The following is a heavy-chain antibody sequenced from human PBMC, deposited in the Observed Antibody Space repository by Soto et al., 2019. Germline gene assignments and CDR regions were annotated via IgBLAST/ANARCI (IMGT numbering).Heavy chain of an antibody. D-gene: IGHD6-19*01. CDR2: ISSSSSYI. CDR3: ARDRDGIAVAPFDY. CDR1: GFTFSSYS. Sequence: GGSLRLSCAASGFTFSSYSMNWVRQAPGKGLEWVSSISSSSSYIYYADSVKGRFTISRDNAKNSLYLQMNSLRAEDTAVYYCARDRDGIAVAPFDYWGQGTLVPVSS. V-gene: IGHV3-21*01. J-gene: IGHJ4*02.